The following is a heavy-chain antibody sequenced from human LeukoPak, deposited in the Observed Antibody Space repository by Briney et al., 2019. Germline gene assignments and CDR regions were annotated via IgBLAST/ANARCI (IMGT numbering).Heavy chain of an antibody. D-gene: IGHD6-13*01. CDR2: FDPEDGET. CDR3: ARDGIAAAGTLDY. V-gene: IGHV1-24*01. J-gene: IGHJ4*02. CDR1: GYTFTSYG. Sequence: ASVKVSCKASGYTFTSYGVSWVRQAPGQGLEWMGGFDPEDGETIYAQKFQGRVTMTEDTSTDTAYMELSSLRSEDTAVYYCARDGIAAAGTLDYWGQGTLVTVSS.